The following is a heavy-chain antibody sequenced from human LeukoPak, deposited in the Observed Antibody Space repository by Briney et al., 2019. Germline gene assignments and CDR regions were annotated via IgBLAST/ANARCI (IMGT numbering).Heavy chain of an antibody. Sequence: GGSLRLSCAASGFTFSSYGMPWDRQAPGKGLEWVAVISYDGSNKYYADSVKGRFTISRDNSKNTLYLQMNSLRAEDTAVYYCARAVAGTFQDYWGQGTLVTVSS. D-gene: IGHD6-19*01. CDR1: GFTFSSYG. CDR2: ISYDGSNK. J-gene: IGHJ4*02. V-gene: IGHV3-30*03. CDR3: ARAVAGTFQDY.